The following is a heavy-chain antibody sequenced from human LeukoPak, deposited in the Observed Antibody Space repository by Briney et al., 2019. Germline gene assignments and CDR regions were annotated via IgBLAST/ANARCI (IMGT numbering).Heavy chain of an antibody. CDR3: ARDPSAYYDILTGYLPYYYYMDV. CDR1: GFTFSSYA. CDR2: ISYDGSNK. D-gene: IGHD3-9*01. V-gene: IGHV3-30*04. Sequence: GGSLRLSCAASGFTFSSYAMHWVRQAPGKGLEWVAVISYDGSNKYYADSVKGRFTISRDNSKNTLYLQMNSLRAEDTAVYYCARDPSAYYDILTGYLPYYYYMDVWGKGTTVTVSS. J-gene: IGHJ6*03.